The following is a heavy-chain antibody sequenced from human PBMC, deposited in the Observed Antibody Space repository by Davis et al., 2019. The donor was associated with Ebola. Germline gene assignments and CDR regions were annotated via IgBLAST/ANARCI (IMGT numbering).Heavy chain of an antibody. V-gene: IGHV4-59*12. CDR1: GGSISSYY. J-gene: IGHJ5*02. Sequence: MPSETLSLTCTVSGGSISSYYWSWIRQPPGKGLEWIGYIYYSGSTNYNPSLKSRVTISVDTSKNQFSLKLSSVTAADTAVYYCARGDLTIFGVVTRYNWFDPWGQGTLVTVSS. D-gene: IGHD3-3*01. CDR2: IYYSGST. CDR3: ARGDLTIFGVVTRYNWFDP.